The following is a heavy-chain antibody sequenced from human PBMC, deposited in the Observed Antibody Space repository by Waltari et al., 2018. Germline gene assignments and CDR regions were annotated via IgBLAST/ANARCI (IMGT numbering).Heavy chain of an antibody. J-gene: IGHJ6*02. CDR2: IFHNGNT. Sequence: QVHLQESGPGLVKPSQTLSLTCTVSNGSISRGTFYWNWIRQYPGKGLEWIGQIFHNGNTDYNPSLRSRVASSVDGSKSQFSLKLTSVTAADTALYFCARASRAGGSYYFYYGLDVWGQGAAVTVSS. CDR1: NGSISRGTFY. D-gene: IGHD1-26*01. V-gene: IGHV4-31*03. CDR3: ARASRAGGSYYFYYGLDV.